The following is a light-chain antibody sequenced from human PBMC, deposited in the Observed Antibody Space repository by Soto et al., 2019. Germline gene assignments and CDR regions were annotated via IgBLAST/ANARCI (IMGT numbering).Light chain of an antibody. V-gene: IGKV3-20*01. CDR2: GAS. Sequence: EIVLTQSPGTLSLSPGERATLSCRASQSVSSSYLAWHQQKPGQAPRLLIYGASSRATGIPDRFSGSGSGTDFTLTISRLEPEDFAVYYCQQYGRWWTFGQGTKVEIK. CDR3: QQYGRWWT. CDR1: QSVSSSY. J-gene: IGKJ1*01.